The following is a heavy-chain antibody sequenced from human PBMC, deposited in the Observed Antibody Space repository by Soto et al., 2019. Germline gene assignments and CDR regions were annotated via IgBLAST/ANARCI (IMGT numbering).Heavy chain of an antibody. CDR1: GYTFTTYG. V-gene: IGHV1-18*01. D-gene: IGHD4-17*01. J-gene: IGHJ5*02. CDR3: ARGYGDPGNWFDP. CDR2: ISTYNGNT. Sequence: QAQLVQSGAEVRKPGASVKVSCKASGYTFTTYGITWVRQAPGQGLEWMGWISTYNGNTNYAQRLQGRVTMTTDTATSTAYMELRSLRSDDTAVYYCARGYGDPGNWFDPWGQGTLVTVSS.